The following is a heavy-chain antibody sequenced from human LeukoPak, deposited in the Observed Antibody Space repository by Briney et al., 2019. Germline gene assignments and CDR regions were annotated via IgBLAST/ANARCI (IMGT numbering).Heavy chain of an antibody. V-gene: IGHV3-64*01. Sequence: GGSLRLSCAASGFTFSSYSMHWVRQTPGEGLEYVSVISPDGGNTYYTNSVKVRFTISRDNSKNTLYLQMCSLREENTAVYYCAREQPAGSTDCWGQGTLVTVSS. CDR3: AREQPAGSTDC. J-gene: IGHJ4*02. CDR2: ISPDGGNT. D-gene: IGHD2-2*01. CDR1: GFTFSSYS.